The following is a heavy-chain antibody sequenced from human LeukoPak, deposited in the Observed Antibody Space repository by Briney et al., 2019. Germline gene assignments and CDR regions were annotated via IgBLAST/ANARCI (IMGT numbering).Heavy chain of an antibody. Sequence: SETLSLTCAVYGGSFSGYYWSWIRQPPGKGLEWIGEINHSGSTNYNPSLKSRVTISVDTSTNQFSLTLSSVTAADTAVYYCARLSTVTTSFDYWGQGTLVTVSS. CDR2: INHSGST. CDR3: ARLSTVTTSFDY. CDR1: GGSFSGYY. D-gene: IGHD4-11*01. J-gene: IGHJ4*02. V-gene: IGHV4-34*01.